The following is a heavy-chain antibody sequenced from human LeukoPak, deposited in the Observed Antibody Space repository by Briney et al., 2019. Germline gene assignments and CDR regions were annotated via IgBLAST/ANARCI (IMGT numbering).Heavy chain of an antibody. J-gene: IGHJ1*01. Sequence: GGSLRLSCAASGFTFSSYGMHWVRQAPGKGLEWVAFIRYDGSNKYYADSVKGRFTISRDNSKNTLYLQMNSLRAEDTAVYYCAKTSYIREQYFQHWGQGTLVTVSS. V-gene: IGHV3-30*02. CDR1: GFTFSSYG. CDR3: AKTSYIREQYFQH. CDR2: IRYDGSNK. D-gene: IGHD1-14*01.